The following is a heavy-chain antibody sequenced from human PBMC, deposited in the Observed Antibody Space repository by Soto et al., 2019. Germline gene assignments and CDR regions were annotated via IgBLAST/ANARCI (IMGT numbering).Heavy chain of an antibody. D-gene: IGHD3-10*01. Sequence: QVQLQQWGAGLLKPSETLSLTCAVYGGSFSGYYWSWIRQPPGKGLEWIGEINHSGSTNYNPSLKSRGTISVDTSKNQFSLKLSSVTAADTAVYYCARRGGSGSYWTLNYWGQGTLVTVSS. CDR2: INHSGST. J-gene: IGHJ4*02. CDR1: GGSFSGYY. V-gene: IGHV4-34*01. CDR3: ARRGGSGSYWTLNY.